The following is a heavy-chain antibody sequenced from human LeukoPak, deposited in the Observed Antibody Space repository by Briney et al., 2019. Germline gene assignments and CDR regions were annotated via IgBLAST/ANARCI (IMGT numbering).Heavy chain of an antibody. J-gene: IGHJ4*02. D-gene: IGHD6-19*01. CDR2: ISGSGGST. CDR3: ASAEAVAGPTKTLPFDY. CDR1: GFTFSSYA. Sequence: HPGGSLRLSCAASGFTFSSYAMSWVRQAPGKGLEWVSAISGSGGSTYYADSVKGRFTISRGNSKNTLYLQMNSLRAEDTAVYYCASAEAVAGPTKTLPFDYWGQGTLVTVSS. V-gene: IGHV3-23*01.